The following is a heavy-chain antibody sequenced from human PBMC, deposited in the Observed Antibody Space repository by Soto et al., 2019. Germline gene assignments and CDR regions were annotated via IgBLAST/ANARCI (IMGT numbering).Heavy chain of an antibody. D-gene: IGHD3-22*01. CDR2: IWYDGSNK. J-gene: IGHJ6*02. CDR3: AREQTLYYESSGYNDYYYYGMDV. CDR1: GFTFSSYG. V-gene: IGHV3-33*01. Sequence: GGSLRLSCAASGFTFSSYGMHWVRQAPGKGLEWVAVIWYDGSNKYYADSVKGRFTISRDNSKNTLYLQMNSLRAEDTAVYYCAREQTLYYESSGYNDYYYYGMDVWGQGTTVTVSS.